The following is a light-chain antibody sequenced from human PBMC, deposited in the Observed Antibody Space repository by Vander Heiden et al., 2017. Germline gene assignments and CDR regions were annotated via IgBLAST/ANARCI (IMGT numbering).Light chain of an antibody. Sequence: IVLTQSPAALSLSPGERATLSCRASQSVSSSLAWFQQKPGQAPRLLIYDASNRATGIPARFTGSGSGTDFTLTLSRLEAEDVAVYYCQQRRHWPITFGQGTRLEIK. V-gene: IGKV3-11*01. CDR1: QSVSSS. CDR2: DAS. J-gene: IGKJ5*01. CDR3: QQRRHWPIT.